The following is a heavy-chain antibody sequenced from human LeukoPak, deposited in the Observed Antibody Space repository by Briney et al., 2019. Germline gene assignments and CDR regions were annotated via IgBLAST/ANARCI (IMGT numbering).Heavy chain of an antibody. CDR1: GGSISSGSYY. Sequence: SETLSLTCTVSGGSISSGSYYWSWIRQPAGKGLEWIGRIYTSGSTNYNPSLKSRVTISVDTSKNQFSPKLSSVTAADTAVYYCARDGPRGADYWGQGTLVTVSS. CDR2: IYTSGST. D-gene: IGHD4/OR15-4a*01. V-gene: IGHV4-61*02. CDR3: ARDGPRGADY. J-gene: IGHJ4*02.